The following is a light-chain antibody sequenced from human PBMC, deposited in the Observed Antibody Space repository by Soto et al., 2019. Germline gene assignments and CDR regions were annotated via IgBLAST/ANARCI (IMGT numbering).Light chain of an antibody. Sequence: QPVLTQPPSASGTPGHRVTISCSGSSSNIGSNYVYWYQQLPGTAPKLLIYSNSQRPSGVPDRFSGSKSGTSASLAISGLRSEDEADYYCATWDDSLSGYVFGTGTKLTVL. CDR2: SNS. CDR1: SSNIGSNY. J-gene: IGLJ1*01. V-gene: IGLV1-47*02. CDR3: ATWDDSLSGYV.